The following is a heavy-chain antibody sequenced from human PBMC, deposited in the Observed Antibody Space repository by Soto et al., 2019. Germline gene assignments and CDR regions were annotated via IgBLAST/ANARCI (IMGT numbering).Heavy chain of an antibody. V-gene: IGHV4-39*01. CDR2: IYYSGST. J-gene: IGHJ4*02. CDR1: GGSISSSSYY. Sequence: QLQLQESGPGLVKPSETLSLTCTVSGGSISSSSYYWGWIRQPPGKGLEWIGSIYYSGSTYYNPSLKIRVTISVDTSKNQFSLKLSSVTAADTAVYYCASRPAPRPFRFDYWGQGTLVTVSS. CDR3: ASRPAPRPFRFDY. D-gene: IGHD6-6*01.